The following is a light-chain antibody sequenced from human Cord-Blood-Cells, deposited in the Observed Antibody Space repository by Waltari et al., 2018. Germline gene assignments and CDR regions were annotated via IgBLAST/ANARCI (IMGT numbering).Light chain of an antibody. CDR3: QQYNSYSWT. CDR2: DAS. Sequence: DIQMTQSPSTLSASVGDRVTITCRASQSISSWLAWYQQNPGKAPKLLIYDASSLESGVPSRFSGSGSGTEFTLTISSLQPDGFATYYCQQYNSYSWTFGQGTKVEIK. V-gene: IGKV1-5*01. CDR1: QSISSW. J-gene: IGKJ1*01.